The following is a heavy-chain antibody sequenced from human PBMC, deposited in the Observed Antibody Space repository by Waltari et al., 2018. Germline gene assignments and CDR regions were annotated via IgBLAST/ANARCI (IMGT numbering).Heavy chain of an antibody. V-gene: IGHV4-34*01. Sequence: QVQLQQWGAGLLKPSETLSLTCAVYGGSFSGYYWSWIRQPPGKGLEWIGEINHSGNTNNNPSLKSRVTISVDTSKNQFSLKLTSVTAADTAVYYCARGPSYGGKIDYWGQGTLVIVSS. CDR3: ARGPSYGGKIDY. CDR1: GGSFSGYY. D-gene: IGHD4-17*01. J-gene: IGHJ4*02. CDR2: INHSGNT.